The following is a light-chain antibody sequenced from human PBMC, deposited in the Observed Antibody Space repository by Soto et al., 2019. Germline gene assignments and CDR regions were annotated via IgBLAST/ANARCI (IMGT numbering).Light chain of an antibody. CDR2: GAS. CDR3: QQYDTYPRT. J-gene: IGKJ1*01. CDR1: QSVSNNY. V-gene: IGKV3-20*01. Sequence: EIVLTQSPGTLSLSPGERATLSCRASQSVSNNYLAWYQQKPGQAPRLLIYGASTRATGIPARFSGSGSATEFTLTISSLQPDDSATYYCQQYDTYPRTFGQGTKVDIK.